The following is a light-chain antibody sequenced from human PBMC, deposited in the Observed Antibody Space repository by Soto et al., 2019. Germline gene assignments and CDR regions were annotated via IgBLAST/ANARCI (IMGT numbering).Light chain of an antibody. CDR3: QKYNSAPLT. V-gene: IGKV1-39*01. CDR1: QSISSY. CDR2: AAS. Sequence: DLQMTQSPSSLSASVGDRVTITCRASQSISSYLNWYQQKPGKAPKLLIYAASSLQSGVPSRFSGSGSGTDFTLTISSLQPEDVANYYCQKYNSAPLTFGGGTKVEI. J-gene: IGKJ4*01.